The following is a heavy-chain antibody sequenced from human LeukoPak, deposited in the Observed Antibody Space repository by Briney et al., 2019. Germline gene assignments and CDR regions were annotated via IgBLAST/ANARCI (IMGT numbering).Heavy chain of an antibody. D-gene: IGHD2-2*01. CDR3: ARDPINCSSASCDYYYYYYMDV. Sequence: PGGSLRLSCAASGFTFSHYAMDWVRQSPGKGLEWGALISYDGSNIQYADSVKGRFTISRDNSKNTLYLQMNSLRAEDTAVYYCARDPINCSSASCDYYYYYYMDVWGKGTTVTVSS. J-gene: IGHJ6*03. CDR2: ISYDGSNI. V-gene: IGHV3-30-3*01. CDR1: GFTFSHYA.